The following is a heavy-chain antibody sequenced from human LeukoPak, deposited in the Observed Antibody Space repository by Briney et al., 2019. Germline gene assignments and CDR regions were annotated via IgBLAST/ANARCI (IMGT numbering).Heavy chain of an antibody. CDR3: ARRETGAYSSSWYFDY. CDR1: GDSISSGGYY. J-gene: IGHJ4*02. Sequence: SEILSLTCTVSGDSISSGGYYWSWIRQHPGKGLEWIGYIDNNENTYYNPTLKSRLTISVDTSKNQFSLKLSSVTAADTAVYYCARRETGAYSSSWYFDYWGQGTLVTVSS. V-gene: IGHV4-31*03. D-gene: IGHD6-13*01. CDR2: IDNNENT.